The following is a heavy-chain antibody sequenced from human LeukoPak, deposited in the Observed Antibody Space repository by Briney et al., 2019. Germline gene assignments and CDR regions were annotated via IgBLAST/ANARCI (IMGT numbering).Heavy chain of an antibody. D-gene: IGHD5-12*01. Sequence: PSETLSLTCTVSGGSISSSSYYWGWIRQPPGKGLEWIGSIYYSGSTYYNPSLKSRVTISVDTSKNQFSLKLSSVNAADTAVYYCARWDIVATIDYWGQGTLVTVSS. J-gene: IGHJ4*02. CDR3: ARWDIVATIDY. CDR1: GGSISSSSYY. V-gene: IGHV4-39*01. CDR2: IYYSGST.